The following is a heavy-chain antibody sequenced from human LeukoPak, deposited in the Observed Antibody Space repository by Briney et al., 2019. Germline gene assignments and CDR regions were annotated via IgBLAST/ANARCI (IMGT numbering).Heavy chain of an antibody. Sequence: SETLSLTCTVSGGSISSYYWSWIRQPPGKGLEWIGYINYSGSTKYNPSLKSRVTISVDTSKNQFSLKLSSVTAADTAVYYCARVRALSYYDSSGDLYYFQYWGQGTLVTVSS. J-gene: IGHJ4*02. CDR2: INYSGST. D-gene: IGHD3-22*01. CDR3: ARVRALSYYDSSGDLYYFQY. V-gene: IGHV4-59*01. CDR1: GGSISSYY.